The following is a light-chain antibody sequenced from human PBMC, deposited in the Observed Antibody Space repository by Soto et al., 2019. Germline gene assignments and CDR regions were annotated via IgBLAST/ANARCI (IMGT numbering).Light chain of an antibody. CDR3: QQSGSSPGFT. Sequence: EIVLTQSPGTLSLSPGERATLSCRASQSINNRYLAWYQQKPGQAPRLLIYAVSSRATGIPDRFSGSGSGTDFTLTISRLEPEDFAVYYCQQSGSSPGFTFGPGTKVDIK. V-gene: IGKV3-20*01. CDR2: AVS. J-gene: IGKJ3*01. CDR1: QSINNRY.